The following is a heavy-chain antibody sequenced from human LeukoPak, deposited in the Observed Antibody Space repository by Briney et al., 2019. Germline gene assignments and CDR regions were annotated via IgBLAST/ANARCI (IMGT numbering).Heavy chain of an antibody. Sequence: GGSLRLSCAASGFTFSSYWMSWVRQAPGKGLEWVANIKQDGSEKYYVDSVKGRFTIFRDNAKNSLYLQMNSLRAEDTAVYYCARDRFWSGYYIVDYWGQGTLVTVSS. CDR2: IKQDGSEK. CDR3: ARDRFWSGYYIVDY. CDR1: GFTFSSYW. D-gene: IGHD3-3*01. V-gene: IGHV3-7*01. J-gene: IGHJ4*02.